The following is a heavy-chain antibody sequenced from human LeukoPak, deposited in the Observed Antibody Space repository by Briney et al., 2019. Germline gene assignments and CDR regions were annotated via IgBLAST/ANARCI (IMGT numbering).Heavy chain of an antibody. D-gene: IGHD3-22*01. CDR3: ARDLLGGYDMYYGMDV. CDR2: IYTSGST. J-gene: IGHJ6*02. CDR1: GGSISSYY. V-gene: IGHV4-4*07. Sequence: PSETLSLTCTVSGGSISSYYWGWIRQPAGKGLEWIGRIYTSGSTNYNPSLKSRVTMSVDTSKNQFSLKLSSVTAADTAVYYCARDLLGGYDMYYGMDVWGQGTTVTVSS.